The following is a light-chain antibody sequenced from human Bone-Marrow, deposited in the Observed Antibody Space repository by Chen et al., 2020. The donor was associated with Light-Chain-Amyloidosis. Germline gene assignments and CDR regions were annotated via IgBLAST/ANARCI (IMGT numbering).Light chain of an antibody. CDR2: EVT. CDR3: SSYTMTNTHV. CDR1: SSDVGSDNH. Sequence: QSALTQPASVSGSPGQSITISCTGTSSDVGSDNHVSWYQQHPDKAPKLMIYEVTNRPSWVPDRCSGSKSDDTASRTISGLQTEDEDDYFCSSYTMTNTHVFGSGTRVTVL. J-gene: IGLJ1*01. V-gene: IGLV2-14*01.